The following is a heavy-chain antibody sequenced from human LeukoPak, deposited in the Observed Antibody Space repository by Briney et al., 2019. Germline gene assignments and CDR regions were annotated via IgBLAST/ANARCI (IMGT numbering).Heavy chain of an antibody. V-gene: IGHV1-69*05. J-gene: IGHJ4*02. CDR2: IIPIFGTA. D-gene: IGHD5-24*01. CDR1: GGTFSSYA. Sequence: SVKVSCKASGGTFSSYAISWVRQAPGQGLEWMGRIIPIFGTANYAQKFQGRVTMTRDTSISTAYMELSRLRSDDTAVYYCAREMATTPFAFDYWGQGTLVTVSS. CDR3: AREMATTPFAFDY.